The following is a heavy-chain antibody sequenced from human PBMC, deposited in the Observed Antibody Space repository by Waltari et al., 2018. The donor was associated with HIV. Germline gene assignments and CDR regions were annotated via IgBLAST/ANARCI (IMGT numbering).Heavy chain of an antibody. CDR1: GFSFSRYW. D-gene: IGHD3-3*01. CDR2: INENGTHT. CDR3: ARDVLEYNTNWSDAFEI. V-gene: IGHV3-7*01. J-gene: IGHJ3*02. Sequence: EVQLVESGGGLVQPGGSLRLSCAASGFSFSRYWMSWVRQAPGKGLEWVGNINENGTHTNSVDSVKGRFTISRDNAKNSLHLRMTSLRAEDTAVYYCARDVLEYNTNWSDAFEIWGQGTMVTVSS.